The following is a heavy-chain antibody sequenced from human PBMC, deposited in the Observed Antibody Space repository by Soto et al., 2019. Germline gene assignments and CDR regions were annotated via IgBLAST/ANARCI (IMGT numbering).Heavy chain of an antibody. Sequence: PGGSLRLSCAASGFTFSSYSMNWVRQAPGKGLEWVSSISSSSSYIYYADSVKGRFTISRGNAKNSLYLQMNSLRAEDTAVYYCARAEQLVPPLHYYYGMDVWGQGTTVTVSS. V-gene: IGHV3-21*01. CDR2: ISSSSSYI. CDR1: GFTFSSYS. J-gene: IGHJ6*01. D-gene: IGHD6-6*01. CDR3: ARAEQLVPPLHYYYGMDV.